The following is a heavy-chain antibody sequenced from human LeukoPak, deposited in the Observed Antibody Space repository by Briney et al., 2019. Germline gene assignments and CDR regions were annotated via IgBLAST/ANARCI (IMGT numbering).Heavy chain of an antibody. CDR3: ARSIGYCSGGSCYWGIFDY. J-gene: IGHJ4*02. D-gene: IGHD2-15*01. Sequence: SVKVSCKASGGTFSSYAISWVRQAPGQGLEWMGGIMPIFGTANYAQKFQGRVTITADESTSTAYMELSSLRSEDTAVYYCARSIGYCSGGSCYWGIFDYWGQGTLVTVSS. CDR2: IMPIFGTA. CDR1: GGTFSSYA. V-gene: IGHV1-69*13.